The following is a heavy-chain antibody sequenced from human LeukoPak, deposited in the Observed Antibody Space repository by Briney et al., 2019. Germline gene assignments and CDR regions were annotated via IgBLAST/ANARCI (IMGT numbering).Heavy chain of an antibody. D-gene: IGHD6-19*01. Sequence: PGVSLRLSCAASGFTFSSYSKNWVRQAPGKGLEWVSSISSSSSYIYYADSVKGRFTISRDNAKNSLYLQMNSLRAEDTAVYYCARDQGIAVAGDYFDYWGQGTPVTVSS. CDR3: ARDQGIAVAGDYFDY. CDR2: ISSSSSYI. V-gene: IGHV3-21*01. J-gene: IGHJ4*02. CDR1: GFTFSSYS.